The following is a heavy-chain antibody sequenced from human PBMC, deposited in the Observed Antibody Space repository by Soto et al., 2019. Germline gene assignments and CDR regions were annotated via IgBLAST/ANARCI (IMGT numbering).Heavy chain of an antibody. D-gene: IGHD3-22*01. CDR3: VRTTYFSDSSVYTRFFDY. V-gene: IGHV3-73*01. J-gene: IGHJ4*02. Sequence: GGSLRLSCAASGFTFSSSVVHWVRQAPGKGLEWVGHIENKAKNYATTYSASVKGRFTISRDESKNSVYLQMNSLKTEDTAIYYCVRTTYFSDSSVYTRFFDYWGQGTLVTVSS. CDR2: IENKAKNYAT. CDR1: GFTFSSSV.